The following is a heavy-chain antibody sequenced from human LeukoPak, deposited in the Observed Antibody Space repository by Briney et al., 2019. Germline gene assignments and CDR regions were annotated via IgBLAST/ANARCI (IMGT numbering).Heavy chain of an antibody. J-gene: IGHJ4*02. Sequence: GASVKVSCKASGYTFTSYGISWVRQAPGQGLEWMGWISAYNGNTNYAQKFQGRVTMTRDTSISTAYMELSRLRSDDTAVYYCARVNGGDYGIDYWGQGTLVTVSS. CDR2: ISAYNGNT. V-gene: IGHV1-18*01. CDR1: GYTFTSYG. D-gene: IGHD4-17*01. CDR3: ARVNGGDYGIDY.